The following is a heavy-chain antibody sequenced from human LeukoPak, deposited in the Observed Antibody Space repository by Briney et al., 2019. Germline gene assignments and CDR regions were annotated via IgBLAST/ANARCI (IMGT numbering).Heavy chain of an antibody. V-gene: IGHV1-46*01. D-gene: IGHD3-22*01. CDR1: GYTFISYY. CDR2: INHSGSNT. J-gene: IGHJ3*02. CDR3: AGGQSYYDSSAYYYEGDAFDI. Sequence: ASVKLSCAASGYTFISYYMHWVRQAPGQGLEWVGIINHSGSNTSYAQKFQGRVTMTRDKATSTVYMELSSLRAEDTAVYYCAGGQSYYDSSAYYYEGDAFDIWGQGTMVTVSS.